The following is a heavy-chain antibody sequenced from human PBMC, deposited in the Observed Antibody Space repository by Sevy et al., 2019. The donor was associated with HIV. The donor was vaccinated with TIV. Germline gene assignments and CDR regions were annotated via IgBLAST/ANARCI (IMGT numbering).Heavy chain of an antibody. CDR2: VYSGGAT. D-gene: IGHD2-15*01. V-gene: IGHV3-53*01. CDR1: GFTLTNEF. Sequence: GGSLRLSCAVSGFTLTNEFFSWVRQAPGKGLEWVAVVYSGGATYYADSVKGRFTISRDKSKSTLYLQMKSLRAEDTAGYYCARVGYCRGGTCFSGFYYAMDAGGQGTTVTVSS. CDR3: ARVGYCRGGTCFSGFYYAMDA. J-gene: IGHJ6*02.